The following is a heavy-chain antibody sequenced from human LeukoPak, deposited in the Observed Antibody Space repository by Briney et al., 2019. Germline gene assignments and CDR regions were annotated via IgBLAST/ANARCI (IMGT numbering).Heavy chain of an antibody. CDR1: GGTFSSYA. Sequence: VASVKVSCKASGGTFSSYAISWVRQAPGQGLEWMGWINPNSGGTNFAPKFHGRVSMTRDTSLSTAYMELSRLKSDDTAVYYCARGRRILVGDTNAGDFFDYWGQGTLVTVSS. J-gene: IGHJ4*02. V-gene: IGHV1-2*02. D-gene: IGHD1-26*01. CDR2: INPNSGGT. CDR3: ARGRRILVGDTNAGDFFDY.